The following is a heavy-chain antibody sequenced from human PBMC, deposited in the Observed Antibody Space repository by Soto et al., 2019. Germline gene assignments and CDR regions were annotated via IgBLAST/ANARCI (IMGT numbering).Heavy chain of an antibody. J-gene: IGHJ4*02. CDR3: ARQGSY. Sequence: QLQLQESGPGLVKPSETLSLTCNVSVVSISDTSYYWGWIRQPPGKGLEWIGTIYFNGNTFYNPSLKSRLTISVDTSKNQFSLRLTSVTAADTAVYYCARQGSYWGQGTLVAVSS. V-gene: IGHV4-39*01. CDR2: IYFNGNT. CDR1: VVSISDTSYY.